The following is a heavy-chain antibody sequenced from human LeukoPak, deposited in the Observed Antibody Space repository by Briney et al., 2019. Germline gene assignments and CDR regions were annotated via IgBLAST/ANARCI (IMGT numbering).Heavy chain of an antibody. CDR1: GYTFTGYY. CDR2: MNPNSGGT. J-gene: IGHJ5*02. V-gene: IGHV1-2*02. CDR3: ARDSPEDSSSYWFDP. Sequence: ASVKVSCKASGYTFTGYYMHWVRQAPGQGLEWMGWMNPNSGGTNYAQKFQGRVTMTRDTSISTAYMELSRLRSDDTAVYYCARDSPEDSSSYWFDPWGQGTLVTVSS. D-gene: IGHD6-13*01.